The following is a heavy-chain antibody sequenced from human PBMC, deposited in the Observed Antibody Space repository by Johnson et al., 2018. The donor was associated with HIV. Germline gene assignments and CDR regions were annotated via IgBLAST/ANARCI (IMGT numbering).Heavy chain of an antibody. CDR3: AKSSGWGHDAFDI. D-gene: IGHD6-19*01. J-gene: IGHJ3*02. V-gene: IGHV3-23*04. CDR1: GFTFSSYA. CDR2: ISGSGGST. Sequence: DVQVVESGGGLVQPGGSQRLSCAASGFTFSSYAMSWVRQAPGKGLEWVSAISGSGGSTYYADSVKGRFTISRDNSKNTLYLKMNSLRAEDTAVYYCAKSSGWGHDAFDIWGQGTMVTVSS.